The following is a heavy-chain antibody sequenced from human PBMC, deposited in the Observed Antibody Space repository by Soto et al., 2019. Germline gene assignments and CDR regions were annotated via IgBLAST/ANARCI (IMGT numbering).Heavy chain of an antibody. Sequence: EVQLLESGGGLVQPGGSPRLSCAASGFTFSSYAMSWVRQAPGKGLEWVSAISGSGYSTYYADSVKGRFTISRDNSKNTLYLQMNSLRAEDTAVYYCAKGGSTRRWPYYYGMDVWGQGTTVTVSS. V-gene: IGHV3-23*01. CDR3: AKGGSTRRWPYYYGMDV. J-gene: IGHJ6*02. D-gene: IGHD2-2*01. CDR1: GFTFSSYA. CDR2: ISGSGYST.